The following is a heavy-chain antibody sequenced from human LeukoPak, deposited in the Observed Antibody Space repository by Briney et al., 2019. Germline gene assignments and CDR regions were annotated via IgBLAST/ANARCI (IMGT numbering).Heavy chain of an antibody. CDR1: GGSISSSSYY. J-gene: IGHJ4*02. Sequence: SETLSLTCTVSGGSISSSSYYWGWIRQPPGKGLEWIGSIYYSGSTYYNPSLKSRVTISVDTSKNQFSLKLSSVTAADTAVYYCARARPSPDYGDYFDYWGQGTLVTVSS. CDR2: IYYSGST. CDR3: ARARPSPDYGDYFDY. D-gene: IGHD4-17*01. V-gene: IGHV4-39*07.